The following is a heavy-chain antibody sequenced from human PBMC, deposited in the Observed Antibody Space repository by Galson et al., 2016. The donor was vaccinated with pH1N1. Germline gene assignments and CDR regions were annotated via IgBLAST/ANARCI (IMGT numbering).Heavy chain of an antibody. CDR2: INANSGST. CDR1: GYNFNGHY. D-gene: IGHD2/OR15-2a*01. CDR3: ARVLAYSNSPFDAFDV. Sequence: SVKVSCKASGYNFNGHYIHWVRQAPGQGPEWMGWINANSGSTNFLQKFEGRVTMTRDTSRHTVYMEMRRLTSDDTAVYYCARVLAYSNSPFDAFDVWAQGTLVSVSS. J-gene: IGHJ4*02. V-gene: IGHV1-2*02.